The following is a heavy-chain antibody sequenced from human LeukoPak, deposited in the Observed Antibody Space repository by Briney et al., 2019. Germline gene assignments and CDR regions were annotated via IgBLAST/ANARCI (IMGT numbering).Heavy chain of an antibody. V-gene: IGHV1-2*02. CDR2: INPNSGGT. D-gene: IGHD3-22*01. J-gene: IGHJ4*02. Sequence: ASLKVSCKASGYTFTDYYMHWVRQAPGQGLEWMGWINPNSGGTNYAQKFYARVTMTRDTSISTAYMELSRLRSDDTAVYYCARDLGADSSGYYSGYGYWGQGTLVTVSS. CDR1: GYTFTDYY. CDR3: ARDLGADSSGYYSGYGY.